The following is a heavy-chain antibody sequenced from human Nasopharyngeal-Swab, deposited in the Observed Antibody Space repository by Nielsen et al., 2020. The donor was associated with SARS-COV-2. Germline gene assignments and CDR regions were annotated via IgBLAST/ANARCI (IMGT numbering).Heavy chain of an antibody. J-gene: IGHJ3*02. V-gene: IGHV3-23*01. CDR1: GFSFSSYV. CDR2: IRGSGGST. D-gene: IGHD1-26*01. Sequence: GESLKISCAVSGFSFSSYVMSWVRQVPGKGLEWVSAIRGSGGSTYYADSVKGRFTISRDNSWTTLYLEMNSLRAEDTAVYYCAKDESGYTGTYGALDIWGQGTMVTVSS. CDR3: AKDESGYTGTYGALDI.